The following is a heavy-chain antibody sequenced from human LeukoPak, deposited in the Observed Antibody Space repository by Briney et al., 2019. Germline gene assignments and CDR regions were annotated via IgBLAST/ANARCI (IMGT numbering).Heavy chain of an antibody. V-gene: IGHV1-3*01. CDR1: GYTFTSYA. CDR2: INAGNGNT. Sequence: ASVKVSCKASGYTFTSYAMHWVRQAPGQRLEWMGWINAGNGNTKYSQKFQGRVTITRDTSASTAHMELSSLRSEDTAVYYCASALPEADRPLGIDYYYYYYGMDVWDQGTTVTVSS. J-gene: IGHJ6*02. D-gene: IGHD1-14*01. CDR3: ASALPEADRPLGIDYYYYYYGMDV.